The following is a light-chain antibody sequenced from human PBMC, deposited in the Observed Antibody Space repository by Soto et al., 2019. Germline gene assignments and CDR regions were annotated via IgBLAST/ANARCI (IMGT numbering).Light chain of an antibody. CDR1: QFVSSPY. Sequence: IVLTQSPGTLSLSAVDRATLSRRASQFVSSPYLALYHQEPGQAPRLLILDVSIRATGISYRFIRRRPGTDFSLTVSRLEPEDFAVYYCQQYGSSPETFGQGTKVDIK. CDR2: DVS. V-gene: IGKV3-20*01. CDR3: QQYGSSPET. J-gene: IGKJ1*01.